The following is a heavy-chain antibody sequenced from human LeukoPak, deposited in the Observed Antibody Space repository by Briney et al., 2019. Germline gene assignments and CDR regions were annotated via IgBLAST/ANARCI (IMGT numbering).Heavy chain of an antibody. J-gene: IGHJ6*02. CDR3: ARDETLNYYYGMDV. V-gene: IGHV4-59*01. Sequence: PSETLSLTCTVSGGSISSYYRSWIRQPPGKGLEWIGYIYYSGSTNYNPSLKSRVTISVDTSKNQFSLKLSSVTAADTAVYYCARDETLNYYYGMDVWGQGTTVTVSS. CDR2: IYYSGST. CDR1: GGSISSYY.